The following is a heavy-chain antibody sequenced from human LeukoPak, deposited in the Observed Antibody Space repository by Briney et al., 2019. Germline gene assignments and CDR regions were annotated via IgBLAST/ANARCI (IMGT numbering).Heavy chain of an antibody. CDR1: GLTFRNYV. V-gene: IGHV3-30*04. Sequence: GGSLRLSCAASGLTFRNYVLHWVRQAPGKGLEWVALISFDGSNTYYADSVKGRFTISRDTSGNTLYLQMNSLGGEDTAVYYCARESHPYYFYYHMDVWGKGTTVTVPS. CDR2: ISFDGSNT. CDR3: ARESHPYYFYYHMDV. J-gene: IGHJ6*03.